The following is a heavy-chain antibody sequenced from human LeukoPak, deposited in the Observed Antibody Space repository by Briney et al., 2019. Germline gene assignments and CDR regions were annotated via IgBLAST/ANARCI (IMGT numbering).Heavy chain of an antibody. J-gene: IGHJ4*02. CDR1: GGSINNNY. V-gene: IGHV4-59*01. Sequence: SETLSLTCTVSGGSINNNYWSWVRQPPGEGLGWGGYIFHSRSTNYNPSLKSRVSISVNTSNTQFSLKLSSVTAADTAVYYCAGGGYSSSPGYWGRGTLVTVSS. D-gene: IGHD5-18*01. CDR2: IFHSRST. CDR3: AGGGYSSSPGY.